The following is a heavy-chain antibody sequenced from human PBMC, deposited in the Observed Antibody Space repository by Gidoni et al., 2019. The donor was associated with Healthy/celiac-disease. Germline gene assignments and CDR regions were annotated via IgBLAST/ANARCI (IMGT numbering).Heavy chain of an antibody. D-gene: IGHD6-13*01. Sequence: QVQLVESGGGVVQPGRSLRLTCAEHGVTFSSYGMHGVHLAPGKGLGGVAFIWYYGSYQYYAYAVQGRFTVSRYHSPNTLYLQMISLGADDPAVYYCARAYSSSWPDYFQHWGQGTLVTVSS. J-gene: IGHJ1*01. CDR3: ARAYSSSWPDYFQH. CDR2: IWYYGSYQ. V-gene: IGHV3-33*01. CDR1: GVTFSSYG.